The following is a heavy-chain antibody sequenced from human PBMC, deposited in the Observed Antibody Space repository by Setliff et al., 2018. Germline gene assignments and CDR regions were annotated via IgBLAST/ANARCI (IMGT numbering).Heavy chain of an antibody. D-gene: IGHD1-26*01. V-gene: IGHV3-7*01. CDR3: ARDRSGSYDY. CDR2: IKEDGSEK. CDR1: RFTFSNYW. Sequence: PGGSLRLSCAASRFTFSNYWMSWVRQAPGKGLEWVANIKEDGSEKYYVDSVKGRFTISRDNSKNTLYLQMNSLRAEDTAVYYCARDRSGSYDYWGQGTLVTVSS. J-gene: IGHJ4*02.